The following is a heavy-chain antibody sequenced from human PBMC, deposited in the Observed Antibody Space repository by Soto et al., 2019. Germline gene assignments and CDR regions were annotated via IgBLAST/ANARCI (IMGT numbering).Heavy chain of an antibody. CDR3: ARNRAGPRTFPHNTFDL. D-gene: IGHD6-19*01. V-gene: IGHV3-11*01. J-gene: IGHJ3*01. Sequence: QVQLVESGGGLVKPGGSLRLSCAASGFSFSIYYMTRIRQVPGRGLELISYINNRVDAIYYADSVKGRFTISRDDAKSSLFLQMDTLRAEDTAVYYCARNRAGPRTFPHNTFDLWGQGTMVTVAS. CDR1: GFSFSIYY. CDR2: INNRVDAI.